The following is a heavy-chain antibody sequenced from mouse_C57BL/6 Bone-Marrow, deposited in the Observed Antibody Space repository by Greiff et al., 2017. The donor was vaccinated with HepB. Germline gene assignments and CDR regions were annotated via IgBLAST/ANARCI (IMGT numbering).Heavy chain of an antibody. CDR3: VREDRYDGAMDY. Sequence: DVMLVESGGGLVQPGGSRKLSCAASGFTFSRFGIHWVRQAPEKGLEWVAYISSGSGTIYYVDTVKGRFTISRDNPKNTLFLQMTSLRSEDTAMYYCVREDRYDGAMDYWGQGTSVTVSS. CDR1: GFTFSRFG. CDR2: ISSGSGTI. J-gene: IGHJ4*01. D-gene: IGHD2-14*01. V-gene: IGHV5-17*02.